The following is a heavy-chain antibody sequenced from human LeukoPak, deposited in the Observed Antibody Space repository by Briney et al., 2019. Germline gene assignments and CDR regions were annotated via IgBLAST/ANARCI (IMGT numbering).Heavy chain of an antibody. D-gene: IGHD2-15*01. Sequence: GASVKVSCKASGYTFTGYYMHWVRQAPGQGLEWMGWINPNSGGTNYAQKFQGRVTMTRNTSISTAYMELSRLRSDDTAVYYCARGPTFYCSGGSCYYYDMDVWGQGTTVTVSS. CDR3: ARGPTFYCSGGSCYYYDMDV. CDR1: GYTFTGYY. CDR2: INPNSGGT. V-gene: IGHV1-2*02. J-gene: IGHJ6*02.